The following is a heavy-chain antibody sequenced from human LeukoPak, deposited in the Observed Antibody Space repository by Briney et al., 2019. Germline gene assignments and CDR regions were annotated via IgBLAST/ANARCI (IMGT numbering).Heavy chain of an antibody. Sequence: PGGSLRLSCVASGFTFSNYGMHWVRQTPGKGLEWVAFISYNGRNEYYGDSVKGRFSISRDISKNLLYLQMNSLRADDTGFYYCARDFRGGELAADPWGQGTLVTVPS. CDR2: ISYNGRNE. CDR1: GFTFSNYG. CDR3: ARDFRGGELAADP. J-gene: IGHJ5*02. D-gene: IGHD6-13*01. V-gene: IGHV3-30*03.